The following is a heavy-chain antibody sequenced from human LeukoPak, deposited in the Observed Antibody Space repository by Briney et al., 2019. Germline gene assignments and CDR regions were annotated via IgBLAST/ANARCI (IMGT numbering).Heavy chain of an antibody. D-gene: IGHD2-2*01. J-gene: IGHJ4*02. Sequence: PSETLSLTCTVSGGSINIYYWSWIRQSAGKGLEWIGRIYTSGSTNYNPSLKSRVTMSVDTSKHQFSLKLSSATAADTAVYYCARDVVTTTGDYFDYWGQGTLVTASS. V-gene: IGHV4-4*07. CDR2: IYTSGST. CDR1: GGSINIYY. CDR3: ARDVVTTTGDYFDY.